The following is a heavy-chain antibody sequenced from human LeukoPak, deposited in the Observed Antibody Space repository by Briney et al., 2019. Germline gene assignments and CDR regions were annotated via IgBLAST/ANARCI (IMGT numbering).Heavy chain of an antibody. Sequence: GGSLRLSCAASGFTFDDYAMHWVRQAPGKGLEWVSGISWNSGSIGYADSVKGRFTISRDNAKNSLFLEMNSLRPEDTAFYYCAKDVQMTSNAYYNSFDYWGQGTLVTVSS. CDR2: ISWNSGSI. CDR1: GFTFDDYA. CDR3: AKDVQMTSNAYYNSFDY. V-gene: IGHV3-9*01. J-gene: IGHJ4*02. D-gene: IGHD3-22*01.